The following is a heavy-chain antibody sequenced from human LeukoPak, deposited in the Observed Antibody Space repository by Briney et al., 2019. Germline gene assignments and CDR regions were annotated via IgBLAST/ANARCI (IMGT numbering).Heavy chain of an antibody. J-gene: IGHJ5*02. CDR1: GGSISSYY. Sequence: SETLSLTCTVSGGSISSYYWSWIRQPPGEGLEWIGYIYYSGSTNYNPSLKSRVTISVDTSKNQFSLKLSSVTAADTAVYYCARGLSDIVVDNWFDPWGQGTLVTVSS. CDR2: IYYSGST. CDR3: ARGLSDIVVDNWFDP. V-gene: IGHV4-59*01. D-gene: IGHD2-15*01.